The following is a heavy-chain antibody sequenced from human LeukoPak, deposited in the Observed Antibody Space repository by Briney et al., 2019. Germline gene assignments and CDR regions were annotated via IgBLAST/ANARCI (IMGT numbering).Heavy chain of an antibody. CDR3: ARSPIARVAATTPYYMDV. Sequence: PGGSLRLSCAASAFTFSSYSMNWVRQAPGKGLEWVSSISSSSSYIYYADSVKGRFTISRDNAKNSLYLQMNSLRAGDTAVYYCARSPIARVAATTPYYMDVWGKGTTVTISS. D-gene: IGHD6-19*01. J-gene: IGHJ6*03. CDR2: ISSSSSYI. V-gene: IGHV3-21*01. CDR1: AFTFSSYS.